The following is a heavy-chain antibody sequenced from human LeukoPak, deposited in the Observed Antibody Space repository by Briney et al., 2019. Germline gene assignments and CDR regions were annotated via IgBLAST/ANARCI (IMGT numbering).Heavy chain of an antibody. CDR3: ASNHGAAAFAQGPTGLDY. V-gene: IGHV1-69*13. CDR2: IIPIFGTA. D-gene: IGHD6-13*01. Sequence: GASVKVSCKASGGTFSSYAISWVRQAPGQGLERMGGIIPIFGTANYAQKFQGRVTITADESTSTAYMELSSLRSEDTAVYYCASNHGAAAFAQGPTGLDYWGQGTLVTVSS. CDR1: GGTFSSYA. J-gene: IGHJ4*02.